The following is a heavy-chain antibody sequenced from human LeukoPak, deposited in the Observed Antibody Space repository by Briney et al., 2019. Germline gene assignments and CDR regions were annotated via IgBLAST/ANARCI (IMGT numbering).Heavy chain of an antibody. CDR1: EFTFSSYW. CDR2: IKQDGGQI. Sequence: GGSLGLSCAASEFTFSSYWMSWVRQAPGKGLEWVANIKQDGGQIYYLDSVKGRFTVSRDNAKNSLYLQMNSLRAEDTAVYYCARLGARQMLEYWGQGTLVTVSS. V-gene: IGHV3-7*01. D-gene: IGHD4-17*01. CDR3: ARLGARQMLEY. J-gene: IGHJ4*02.